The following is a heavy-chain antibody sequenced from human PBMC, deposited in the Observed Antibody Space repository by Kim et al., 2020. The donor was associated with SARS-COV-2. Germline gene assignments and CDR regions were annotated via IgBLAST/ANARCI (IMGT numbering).Heavy chain of an antibody. CDR2: INHSGST. V-gene: IGHV4-34*01. CDR3: ARGLNLYRYSGSYRPYYFDY. D-gene: IGHD1-26*01. J-gene: IGHJ4*02. Sequence: SETLSLTCAVYGGSFSGYYWSWIRQPPGKGLEWIGEINHSGSTNYNPSLKSRVTISVDTSKNQFSLKLSSVTAADTAVYYCARGLNLYRYSGSYRPYYFDYWGQGTLVTVSS. CDR1: GGSFSGYY.